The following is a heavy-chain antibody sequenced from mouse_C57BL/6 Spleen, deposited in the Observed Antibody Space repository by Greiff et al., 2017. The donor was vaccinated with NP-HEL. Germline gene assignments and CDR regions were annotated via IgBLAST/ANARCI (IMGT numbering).Heavy chain of an antibody. V-gene: IGHV3-6*01. CDR2: ISYDGSN. CDR1: GYSITSGYY. D-gene: IGHD3-3*01. Sequence: EVQLQESGPGLVKPSQSLSLTCSVTGYSITSGYYWNWIRQFPGNKLEWMGYISYDGSNNYNPSLKNRISITRDTSKNQFFLKLNSVTTEDTATYYCARGGRKRYFDVWGTGTTVTVSS. CDR3: ARGGRKRYFDV. J-gene: IGHJ1*03.